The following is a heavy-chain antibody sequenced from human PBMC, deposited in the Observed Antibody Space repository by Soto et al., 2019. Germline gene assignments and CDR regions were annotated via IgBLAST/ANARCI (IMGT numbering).Heavy chain of an antibody. CDR3: ARDRGSSSSYQH. CDR2: IWYDGSKK. D-gene: IGHD6-13*01. J-gene: IGHJ1*01. V-gene: IGHV3-33*01. Sequence: QVQLVESGGGVVQPGRSLRLSCAASGFTFSSYGMHWVRQAPGKGLEWVAVIWYDGSKKYYADSVKGRFTISRDNSKNTLYLQMNSLRAEDTAVYYCARDRGSSSSYQHWGQGTLVTVSS. CDR1: GFTFSSYG.